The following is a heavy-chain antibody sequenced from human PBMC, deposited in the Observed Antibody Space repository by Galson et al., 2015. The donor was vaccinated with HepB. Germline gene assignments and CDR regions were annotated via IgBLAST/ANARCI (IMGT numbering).Heavy chain of an antibody. CDR2: NGCGGSN. V-gene: IGHV4-34*01. J-gene: IGHJ4*02. CDR3: AMFWSGYRNNLLRSY. Sequence: SETLSLTCAVYGGAFSAYSRGRIRQPPWEGVGWGGGNGCGGSNNYKSSLKSRVAISVDTAKTQFSLNLTSVTAADTAVYYCAMFWSGYRNNLLRSYWGQGTLVTVSS. CDR1: GGAFSAYS. D-gene: IGHD5-12*01.